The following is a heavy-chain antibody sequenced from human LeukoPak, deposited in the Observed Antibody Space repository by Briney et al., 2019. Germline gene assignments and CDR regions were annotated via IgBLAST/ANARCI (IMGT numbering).Heavy chain of an antibody. CDR1: GFAFRSYA. D-gene: IGHD3-3*01. CDR2: ITGTIIST. V-gene: IGHV3-23*05. Sequence: PGGSLRLSCAASGFAFRSYAMSWVRQAPEKGLEWVSAITGTIISTYYVDSVRGRFTISRDNSKNTLYLQMDSLRAEDTATYYCARGITVFGTLDYWGQGTLVTVSS. J-gene: IGHJ4*02. CDR3: ARGITVFGTLDY.